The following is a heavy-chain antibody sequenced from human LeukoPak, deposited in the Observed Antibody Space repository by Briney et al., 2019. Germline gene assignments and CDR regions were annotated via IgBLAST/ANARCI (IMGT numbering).Heavy chain of an antibody. CDR3: ARVPPGNWFDP. D-gene: IGHD7-27*01. CDR1: GYSFTSYW. V-gene: IGHV5-51*01. Sequence: GEPLKISCKGSGYSFTSYWIGWVRQLPGKGLEWMATIYPGDSDTRYSPSFPGQVTISADKSISTAYLQWSSLKASDTAMYYCARVPPGNWFDPWGQGTLVTVSS. CDR2: IYPGDSDT. J-gene: IGHJ5*02.